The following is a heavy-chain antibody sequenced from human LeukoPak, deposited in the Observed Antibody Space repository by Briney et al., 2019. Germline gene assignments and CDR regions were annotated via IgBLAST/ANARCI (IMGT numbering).Heavy chain of an antibody. CDR1: GFTFSSYG. V-gene: IGHV3-48*01. Sequence: GGSLRLSCAASGFTFSSYGMTWVRQAPGKGLEWVSYISSSSSTIYYATSVKGRFTISRDNAKNSLYLQLNSLRAEDTAVYYCARIQYYYDSSGYPNWFDPWGQGTLVSVSS. D-gene: IGHD3-22*01. J-gene: IGHJ5*02. CDR3: ARIQYYYDSSGYPNWFDP. CDR2: ISSSSSTI.